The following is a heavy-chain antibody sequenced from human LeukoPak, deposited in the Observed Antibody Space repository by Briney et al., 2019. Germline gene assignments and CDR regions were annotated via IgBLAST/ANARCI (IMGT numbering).Heavy chain of an antibody. CDR1: GGSISSYY. CDR3: ARGLIAAAGLIWFDP. D-gene: IGHD6-13*01. CDR2: IYYSGST. V-gene: IGHV4-59*01. J-gene: IGHJ5*02. Sequence: PSETLSLTCTVSGGSISSYYWSWIRQPPGKGLEWIGYIYYSGSTNYNPSLKSRVTISVDTSKNQFSLKLSSVTAADTAVYYCARGLIAAAGLIWFDPWGQGTLVTVSS.